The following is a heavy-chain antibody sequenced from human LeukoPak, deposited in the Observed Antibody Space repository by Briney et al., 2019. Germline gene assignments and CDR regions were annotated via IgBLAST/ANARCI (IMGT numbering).Heavy chain of an antibody. J-gene: IGHJ2*01. CDR1: GFVFSSHR. V-gene: IGHV3-48*01. D-gene: IGHD3-16*01. Sequence: GGSLTLSCAASGFVFSSHRMHWVRHAPWKGLEWVSYISSSSDTIYYADSVKGRFTISRDNAKNSLYLQMNSLRAEDTAVYHCARGLHAPTWYFDLWGRGTLVTVSS. CDR3: ARGLHAPTWYFDL. CDR2: ISSSSDTI.